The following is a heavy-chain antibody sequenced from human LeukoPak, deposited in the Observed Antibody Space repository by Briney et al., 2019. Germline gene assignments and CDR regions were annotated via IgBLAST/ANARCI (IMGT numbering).Heavy chain of an antibody. CDR1: GLTVSNHW. D-gene: IGHD5-24*01. Sequence: GGSLRLSCVASGLTVSNHWMSWVRQAPGKGLEWVANIKQDGSKKSYVDSVKGRFTISRDNAKNSLYLQMNSLRAEDTAIYYCTRVGYIDEGIDYWGQGTLVTVSS. J-gene: IGHJ4*02. V-gene: IGHV3-7*04. CDR2: IKQDGSKK. CDR3: TRVGYIDEGIDY.